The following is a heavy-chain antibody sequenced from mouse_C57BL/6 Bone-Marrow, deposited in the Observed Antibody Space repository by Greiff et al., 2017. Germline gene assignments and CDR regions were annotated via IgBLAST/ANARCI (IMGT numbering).Heavy chain of an antibody. V-gene: IGHV8-8*01. CDR1: GFSLSTFGMG. CDR2: IWWDDDK. J-gene: IGHJ1*03. D-gene: IGHD1-1*01. Sequence: QVTLKESGPGILQPSQTLSLTCSFSGFSLSTFGMGVGWIRQPSGKGLEWLAHIWWDDDKYYNPALKSRLTISKDTSKNQVFLKIANVDTADTATYYCARIEYYGSSSYWYFDVWGTGTTVTVSS. CDR3: ARIEYYGSSSYWYFDV.